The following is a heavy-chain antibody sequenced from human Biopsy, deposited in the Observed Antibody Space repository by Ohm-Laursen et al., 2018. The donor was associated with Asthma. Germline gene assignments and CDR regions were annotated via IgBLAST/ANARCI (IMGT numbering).Heavy chain of an antibody. J-gene: IGHJ4*02. CDR1: GFTVSRDH. CDR3: AKGDSSGWSHYYFDY. Sequence: SLRLSCAASGFTVSRDHMFWVRQAPGKGLEWVSVIYSGGTSHTADSVEGRFTISRDFSKNTLHLQMHSLRVEDTAVYYCAKGDSSGWSHYYFDYWGQGTLVTVSS. V-gene: IGHV3-53*01. D-gene: IGHD6-19*01. CDR2: IYSGGTS.